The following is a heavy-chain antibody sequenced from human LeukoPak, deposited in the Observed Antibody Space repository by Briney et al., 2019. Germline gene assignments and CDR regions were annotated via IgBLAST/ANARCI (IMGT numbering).Heavy chain of an antibody. CDR2: ISSSSSYI. CDR1: GFTFSSYS. J-gene: IGHJ4*02. Sequence: GGSLRLSCAASGFTFSSYSMNWVRQAPGKGLEWVSSISSSSSYIYYADSVKGRFTISRDNAKNSLYLQMNSLRAEDTALYYRARGNYDSSGYYYSAFDYWGQGTLVTVSS. D-gene: IGHD3-22*01. V-gene: IGHV3-21*01. CDR3: ARGNYDSSGYYYSAFDY.